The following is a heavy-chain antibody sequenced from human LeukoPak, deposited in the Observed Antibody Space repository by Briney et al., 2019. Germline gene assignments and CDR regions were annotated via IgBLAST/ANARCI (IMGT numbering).Heavy chain of an antibody. D-gene: IGHD5-24*01. CDR2: ISRSGSII. J-gene: IGHJ4*02. Sequence: TGGSLRLSCAASGFTFSSYEMNWVRQAPGKGLEWVSYISRSGSIIFYADSVKGRFTISRDNAKNSLYLQMNSLRAEDTAVYYCARDPLRDGHNYFDYWGQGTLVTVSS. CDR3: ARDPLRDGHNYFDY. CDR1: GFTFSSYE. V-gene: IGHV3-48*03.